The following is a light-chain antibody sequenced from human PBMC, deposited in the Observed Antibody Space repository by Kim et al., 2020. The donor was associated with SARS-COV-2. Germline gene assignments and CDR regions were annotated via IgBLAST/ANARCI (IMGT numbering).Light chain of an antibody. J-gene: IGKJ5*01. V-gene: IGKV3-11*01. CDR2: DAS. CDR3: QRRSLWPQT. CDR1: QSIDNY. Sequence: LSPGDRATLSCRASQSIDNYLALYQQKPGQAPTLVIYDASNRATGVPARFSGSGSGTDFTLTISGLEPEDFAVYYCQRRSLWPQTFGQGTRLEIK.